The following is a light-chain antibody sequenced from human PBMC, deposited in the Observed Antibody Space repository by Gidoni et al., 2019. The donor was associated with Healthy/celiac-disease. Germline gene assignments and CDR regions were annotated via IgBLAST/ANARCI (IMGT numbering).Light chain of an antibody. CDR3: QQSYSTPWT. V-gene: IGKV1-39*01. CDR1: QSISSY. Sequence: QMTQSPSSLSASVGDRVTITCRASQSISSYLNWYQQKPGKAPKLLIYAASSLQSGVPSRFSGSGSGTDFTLTISSLQPEDFATYYCQQSYSTPWTFGQGTKVEIK. J-gene: IGKJ1*01. CDR2: AAS.